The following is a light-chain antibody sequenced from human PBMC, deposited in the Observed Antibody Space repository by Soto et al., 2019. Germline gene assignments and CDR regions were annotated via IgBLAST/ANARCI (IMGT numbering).Light chain of an antibody. Sequence: QSALTQPASVSGSPGQSITISCTGTSSDVGGYNYVSWYQQHPGKAPKLMISAVSNRPSGVSNRFSGSKSGNTASLTISGLHADEEADYYCSSYTSSSTLFGGGTKLTVL. CDR3: SSYTSSSTL. CDR1: SSDVGGYNY. J-gene: IGLJ2*01. CDR2: AVS. V-gene: IGLV2-14*01.